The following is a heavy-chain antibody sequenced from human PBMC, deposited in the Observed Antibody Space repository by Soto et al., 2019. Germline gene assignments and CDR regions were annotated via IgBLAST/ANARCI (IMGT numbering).Heavy chain of an antibody. V-gene: IGHV3-23*01. Sequence: EVQLLESGGGLVQPGGSLRRSCAASGFTFNNYAMSWVRQAPGKGLEWVSAIRFSGAGTYYADSVKGRFTISRDNSKNTLYRQMTSLRADDTAVYYGVNDVDEGLFDHWGKGTLVTVSS. CDR1: GFTFNNYA. D-gene: IGHD5-12*01. CDR2: IRFSGAGT. CDR3: VNDVDEGLFDH. J-gene: IGHJ4*02.